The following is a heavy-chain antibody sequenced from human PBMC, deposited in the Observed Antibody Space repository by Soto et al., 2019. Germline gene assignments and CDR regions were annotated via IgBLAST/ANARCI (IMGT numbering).Heavy chain of an antibody. V-gene: IGHV1-69*01. CDR2: IIPIFGTA. D-gene: IGHD5-18*01. CDR3: ARENGYSYGRTYYYYYGMDV. Sequence: QVQLVQSGAEVKKPGSSVKVSCKASGGTFSSYAISWVRQAPGQGLEWMGGIIPIFGTANYAQKFQGRVTITADESTSTAYMEVSRLRSEDTAVYYCARENGYSYGRTYYYYYGMDVWGQGTTVTVSS. J-gene: IGHJ6*02. CDR1: GGTFSSYA.